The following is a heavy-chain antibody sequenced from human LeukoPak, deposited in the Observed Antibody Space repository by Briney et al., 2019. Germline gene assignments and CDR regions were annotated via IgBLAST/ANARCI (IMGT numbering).Heavy chain of an antibody. CDR1: GYTFTSYD. V-gene: IGHV1-8*01. CDR2: MNPNSGNR. J-gene: IGHJ5*02. CDR3: ARGHYYGSVRIFRGFDP. Sequence: ASVKVSCKASGYTFTSYDINWVRQATGQGLEWMGWMNPNSGNRGYAQKFQGRVTMTWNTSISTAYMELSSLRSEDTAVYYCARGHYYGSVRIFRGFDPWGQGTLVTVSS. D-gene: IGHD3-10*01.